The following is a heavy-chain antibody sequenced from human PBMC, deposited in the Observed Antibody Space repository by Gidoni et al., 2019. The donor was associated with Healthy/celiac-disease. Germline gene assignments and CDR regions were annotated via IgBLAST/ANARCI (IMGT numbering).Heavy chain of an antibody. J-gene: IGHJ3*02. CDR3: ARDPPYSSSSNEEAFDI. D-gene: IGHD6-13*01. CDR2: INPSGGST. V-gene: IGHV1-46*03. CDR1: GYTFTSYY. Sequence: QVQLVQSGAEVKKPGASVKVSCKASGYTFTSYYMHWVRQAPGQGLEWMGIINPSGGSTSYAQKFQGRVTMTRDTSTSTVYMELSSLRSEDTAVYYCARDPPYSSSSNEEAFDIWGQGTMVTVSS.